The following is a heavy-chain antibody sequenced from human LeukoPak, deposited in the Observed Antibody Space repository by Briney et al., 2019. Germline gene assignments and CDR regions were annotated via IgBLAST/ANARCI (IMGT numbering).Heavy chain of an antibody. J-gene: IGHJ4*02. D-gene: IGHD6-19*01. V-gene: IGHV3-21*01. CDR1: GFTFGSYS. CDR2: ISTSISYI. CDR3: ARAIFSSGWYLVDY. Sequence: GGSLRLSCAASGFTFGSYSINWVRQAPGKGLEWASSISTSISYIYYADSVKGRFTISRDNAKNSLYLQMNSLRAEDTAVYYCARAIFSSGWYLVDYWGQGTLVTVSS.